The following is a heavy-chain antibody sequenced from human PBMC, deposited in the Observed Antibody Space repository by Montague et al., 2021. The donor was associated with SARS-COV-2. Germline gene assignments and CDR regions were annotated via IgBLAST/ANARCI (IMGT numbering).Heavy chain of an antibody. CDR3: ARGPRITMIVVVITDIWFDP. CDR1: GGSFSDYY. J-gene: IGHJ5*02. V-gene: IGHV4-34*01. Sequence: SETLSLTCAVYGGSFSDYYWSWIRQHPGKGLEWIGEINHSGSNNXNTSLKSRVTTSVDTSKNQFSLKLTSVTAADTAVYYCARGPRITMIVVVITDIWFDPWGQGTLVTVSS. CDR2: INHSGSN. D-gene: IGHD3-22*01.